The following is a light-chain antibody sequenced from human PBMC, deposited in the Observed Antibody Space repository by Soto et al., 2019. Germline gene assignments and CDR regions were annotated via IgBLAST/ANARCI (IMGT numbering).Light chain of an antibody. CDR2: GNS. CDR3: QSYDSSLSALYV. V-gene: IGLV1-40*01. CDR1: SSNIGAGFD. J-gene: IGLJ1*01. Sequence: QSVLTQPPSVSGAPGQRGTISCTGSSSNIGAGFDVHWYQQLPGTAPKLLIFGNSNPPSGVPDRFSGSKSGTSASLSIAGLQAEDAADYYCQSYDSSLSALYVFGTGTKLAVL.